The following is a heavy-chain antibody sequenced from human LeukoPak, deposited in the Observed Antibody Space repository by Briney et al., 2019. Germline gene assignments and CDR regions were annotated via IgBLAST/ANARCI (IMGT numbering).Heavy chain of an antibody. Sequence: PSETLSLTCTVSGGSISSYYWSWIRQPPGKGLEWIGYIYYSGSTNYNPSLKSRVTISVDTSKNQFSLKLSSVTAADTAVYYCARGYSSSWELDYWGQGTLVAVSS. J-gene: IGHJ4*02. CDR2: IYYSGST. CDR3: ARGYSSSWELDY. V-gene: IGHV4-59*01. CDR1: GGSISSYY. D-gene: IGHD6-13*01.